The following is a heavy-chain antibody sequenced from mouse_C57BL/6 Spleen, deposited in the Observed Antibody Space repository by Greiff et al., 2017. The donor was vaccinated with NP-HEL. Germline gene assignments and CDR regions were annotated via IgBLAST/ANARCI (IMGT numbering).Heavy chain of an antibody. CDR1: GYTFTSYW. J-gene: IGHJ3*01. Sequence: QVQLKQPGAELVRPGSSVKLSCKASGYTFTSYWMDWVKQRPGQGLEWIGNIYPSDSETHYNQKFKDKATLTVDKSSSTAYMQLSSLTSEDAAVYYCARGDYYGSSYGFAYWGQGTLVTVSA. CDR2: IYPSDSET. V-gene: IGHV1-61*01. D-gene: IGHD1-1*01. CDR3: ARGDYYGSSYGFAY.